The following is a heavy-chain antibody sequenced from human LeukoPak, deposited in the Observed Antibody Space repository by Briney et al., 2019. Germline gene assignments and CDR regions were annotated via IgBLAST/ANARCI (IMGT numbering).Heavy chain of an antibody. J-gene: IGHJ4*02. CDR2: ISGSGGST. Sequence: PGGSLRLSCAASGFTFSSYAMSWVRQAPGKGLEWVSAISGSGGSTYYADSVKGRFTISRDNAKNSLYLQMNSLRAEDTAVYYCARDERYFDWLLSSFDYWGQGTLVTVSS. D-gene: IGHD3-9*01. CDR3: ARDERYFDWLLSSFDY. CDR1: GFTFSSYA. V-gene: IGHV3-23*01.